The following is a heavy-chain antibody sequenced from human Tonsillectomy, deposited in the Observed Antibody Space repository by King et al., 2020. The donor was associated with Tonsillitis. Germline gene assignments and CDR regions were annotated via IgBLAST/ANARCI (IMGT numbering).Heavy chain of an antibody. V-gene: IGHV3-23*04. CDR3: AKDEFSYGYYRLDSFDI. Sequence: VQLVESGGGLVQPGGSLRLSCAASGFTFSSYAMSWVRQAPGKGLEWVSAISGSGGSTYYADSVKGRFTISRDNSKNTLYLQMNSLRAEDTAVYYLAKDEFSYGYYRLDSFDIWGPGTMVTVSS. J-gene: IGHJ3*02. CDR2: ISGSGGST. D-gene: IGHD4-17*01. CDR1: GFTFSSYA.